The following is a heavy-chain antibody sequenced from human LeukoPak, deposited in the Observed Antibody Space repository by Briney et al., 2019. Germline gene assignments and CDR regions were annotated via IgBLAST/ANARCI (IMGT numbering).Heavy chain of an antibody. CDR3: ARDPAVSYDYVWGSFAGY. V-gene: IGHV3-48*03. D-gene: IGHD3-16*01. J-gene: IGHJ4*02. CDR2: ISSSGTTK. Sequence: GGSMRLSCAASGFTFSSYEMNWVRQAPGKGLEWISYISSSGTTKYYADYVKGRFTISRDNAKNSLYLQMNSLRAEDAAVYYCARDPAVSYDYVWGSFAGYWGQGTLVTVSS. CDR1: GFTFSSYE.